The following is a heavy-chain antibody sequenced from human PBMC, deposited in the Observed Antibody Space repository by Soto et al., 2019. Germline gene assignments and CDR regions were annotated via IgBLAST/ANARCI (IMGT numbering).Heavy chain of an antibody. CDR2: ISFDGNNQ. V-gene: IGHV3-30-3*01. CDR1: GFTFSRNA. D-gene: IGHD5-12*01. J-gene: IGHJ6*02. Sequence: PGGSLRLSCEASGFTFSRNAMHWVRQAPGKGLEWVAVISFDGNNQYYTDSVKGRFTISRDNSKNTLDLQMNSLRREDTAVYYCARARDYSGFYYGMDVWGQGTTVTVSS. CDR3: ARARDYSGFYYGMDV.